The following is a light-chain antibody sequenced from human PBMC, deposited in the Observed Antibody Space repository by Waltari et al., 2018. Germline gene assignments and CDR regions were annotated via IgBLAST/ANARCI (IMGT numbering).Light chain of an antibody. CDR3: SSYAGTWL. Sequence: QSALTQPASMSASPGQSITISCTATNNDVGTYDLVSWYQPHPGRAPKLLIFQGTKRPSEVSGRFSGSKFADTASLTISGLQPEDEADYYCSSYAGTWLFGGGTKVTVL. J-gene: IGLJ3*02. V-gene: IGLV2-23*01. CDR2: QGT. CDR1: NNDVGTYDL.